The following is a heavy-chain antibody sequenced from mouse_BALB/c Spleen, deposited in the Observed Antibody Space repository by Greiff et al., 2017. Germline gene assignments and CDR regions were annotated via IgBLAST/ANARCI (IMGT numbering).Heavy chain of an antibody. Sequence: VQLKQSGAELVKPGASVKLSCTASGFNIKDTYMHWVKQRPEQGLEWIGRIDPANGNTKYDPKFQGKATITADTSSNTAYLQLSSLTSEDTAVYYCARTGTEDWFAYWGQGTLVTVSA. CDR3: ARTGTEDWFAY. D-gene: IGHD4-1*01. J-gene: IGHJ3*01. CDR1: GFNIKDTY. V-gene: IGHV14-3*02. CDR2: IDPANGNT.